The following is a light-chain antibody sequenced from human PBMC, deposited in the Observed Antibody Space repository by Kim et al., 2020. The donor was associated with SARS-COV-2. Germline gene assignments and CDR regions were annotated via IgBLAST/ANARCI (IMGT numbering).Light chain of an antibody. Sequence: SVPRGPTARITCGGNNIGSKNVRWYQQKPGQAPVLVIYRDSNRPSGIPERFSGSNSGNTATLTSSRAQAGDEADYYCQVWDSSNVVFGGGTQLTVL. V-gene: IGLV3-9*01. CDR1: NIGSKN. CDR2: RDS. J-gene: IGLJ2*01. CDR3: QVWDSSNVV.